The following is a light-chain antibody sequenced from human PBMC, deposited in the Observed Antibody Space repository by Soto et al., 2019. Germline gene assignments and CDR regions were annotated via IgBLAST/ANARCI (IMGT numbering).Light chain of an antibody. CDR1: SSDVGGYNY. V-gene: IGLV2-14*01. Sequence: QSALTQPASVSGSPGQSITISCTGTSSDVGGYNYVSWYQQRPGKAPKLMIYDVSNRPSGVSNRFSGSKSGNTASLTISGLQAEDEADYYCSSYTSSSTLLFGGGTKVTVL. CDR2: DVS. CDR3: SSYTSSSTLL. J-gene: IGLJ2*01.